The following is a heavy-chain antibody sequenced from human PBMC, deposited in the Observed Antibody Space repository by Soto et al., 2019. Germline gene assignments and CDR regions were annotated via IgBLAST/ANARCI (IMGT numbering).Heavy chain of an antibody. CDR2: IYSGGST. CDR3: ARDPDSSSPDY. V-gene: IGHV3-66*01. D-gene: IGHD6-6*01. CDR1: VFTVSSNY. Sequence: GGSLRLSCAASVFTVSSNYMSWVRQAPGKGLEWVSVIYSGGSTYYADSVKGRFTISRDNSKNTLYLQMNSLRAEDTAVYYCARDPDSSSPDYWGQGTLVTVSS. J-gene: IGHJ4*02.